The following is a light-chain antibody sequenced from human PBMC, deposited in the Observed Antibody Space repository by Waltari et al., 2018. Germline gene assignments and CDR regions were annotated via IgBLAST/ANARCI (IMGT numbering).Light chain of an antibody. J-gene: IGLJ2*01. CDR2: DVS. CDR1: SSNVGGYNY. Sequence: QSALTQPASVSGSPGQSITISCTGTSSNVGGYNYVSWYQQHTGKATKLMIYDVSNLPSGFSIPFSGSNPGTPDSLTISGLQDEDGADYYCSSYTRSSTLVFGGGTKLTVL. V-gene: IGLV2-14*03. CDR3: SSYTRSSTLV.